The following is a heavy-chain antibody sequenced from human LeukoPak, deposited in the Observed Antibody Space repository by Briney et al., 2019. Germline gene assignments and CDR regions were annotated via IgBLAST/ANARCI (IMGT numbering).Heavy chain of an antibody. D-gene: IGHD1-26*01. CDR2: INPNSGGT. CDR1: GYTFTSYG. CDR3: AREDSGSYGTSFDY. V-gene: IGHV1-2*02. Sequence: GASVKVSCKASGYTFTSYGISWVRQAPGQGLEWMGWINPNSGGTNYAQKFQGRVTMTRDTSISTAYMELSRLRSDDTAVYYCAREDSGSYGTSFDYWGQGTLVTVSS. J-gene: IGHJ4*02.